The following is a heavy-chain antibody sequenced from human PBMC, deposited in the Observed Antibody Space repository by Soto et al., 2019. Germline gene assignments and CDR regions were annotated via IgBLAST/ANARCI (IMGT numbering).Heavy chain of an antibody. CDR3: ARLFIDYYYYGMDV. Sequence: QVQLQESGPGLVKPSGTLSLTCAVSGGSIRSSNWWSWVRQSPGKGLEWIGEIYHSGSTNYNPSLKCRVTISVDKSKNQFSLKLSSVTAADTAVYYCARLFIDYYYYGMDVWGQGTTVTVSS. CDR1: GGSIRSSNW. D-gene: IGHD3-16*02. CDR2: IYHSGST. V-gene: IGHV4-4*02. J-gene: IGHJ6*02.